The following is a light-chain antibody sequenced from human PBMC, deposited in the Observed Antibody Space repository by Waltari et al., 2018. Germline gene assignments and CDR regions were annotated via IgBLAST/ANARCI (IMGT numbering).Light chain of an antibody. CDR1: ALPKKY. CDR3: YSTDSSGHDRV. V-gene: IGLV3-10*01. Sequence: SYELTQPPSVSVSPGQTARIPCSGDALPKKYAYWYQQTSGQAPVLVIYEDIKRPSGIPERFSGSSSGTTATLTISGAHVEDEADYYCYSTDSSGHDRVFGGGTKLTVL. CDR2: EDI. J-gene: IGLJ3*02.